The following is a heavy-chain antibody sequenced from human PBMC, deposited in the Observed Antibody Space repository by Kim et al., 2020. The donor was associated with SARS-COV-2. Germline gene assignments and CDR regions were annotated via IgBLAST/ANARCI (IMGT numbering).Heavy chain of an antibody. D-gene: IGHD3-3*01. CDR3: ATSITIFGGFDP. J-gene: IGHJ5*02. Sequence: ASVKVSCKVSGYTLTELSMHWVRQAPGKGLEWMGGFDPEDGETIYAQKSQGRVTMTEDTSTDTAYMELSSQGSEDTAVYYCATSITIFGGFDPWGQGTLVSVSS. V-gene: IGHV1-24*01. CDR1: GYTLTELS. CDR2: FDPEDGET.